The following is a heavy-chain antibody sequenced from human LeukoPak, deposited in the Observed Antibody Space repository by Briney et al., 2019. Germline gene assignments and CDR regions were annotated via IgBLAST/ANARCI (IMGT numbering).Heavy chain of an antibody. V-gene: IGHV3-7*03. D-gene: IGHD3-10*01. CDR2: IKQDGSEK. J-gene: IGHJ4*02. CDR3: ARDSYGSGVQGDY. CDR1: GFTFSSYW. Sequence: PGGSLRLSCAASGFTFSSYWMSWVRQATGKGLEWVANIKQDGSEKYYVDSVKGRFTISRDNAKNSLYLQMNSLRAEDTAVYYCARDSYGSGVQGDYWGQGTLVTVSS.